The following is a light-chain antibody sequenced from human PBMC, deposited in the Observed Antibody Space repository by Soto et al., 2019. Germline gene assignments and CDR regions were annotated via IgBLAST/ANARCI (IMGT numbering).Light chain of an antibody. CDR1: QGISNY. J-gene: IGKJ1*01. CDR3: QKYNNAPRT. Sequence: DIQMTQSPSSLSASVGDRVTITCRASQGISNYLAWYQQKPGKVPKLLIYAASTLQSVVPSRFSGSGSGTDFTITISSLQTEDVATYYCQKYNNAPRTFGQGTQLEIK. V-gene: IGKV1-27*01. CDR2: AAS.